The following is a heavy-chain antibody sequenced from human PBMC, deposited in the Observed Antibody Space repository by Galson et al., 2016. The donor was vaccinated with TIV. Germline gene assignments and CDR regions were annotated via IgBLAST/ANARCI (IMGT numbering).Heavy chain of an antibody. CDR2: VWYDGRNQ. D-gene: IGHD6-6*01. CDR1: GFTFSGHD. V-gene: IGHV3-33*01. J-gene: IGHJ4*02. Sequence: SLRLSCAASGFTFSGHDMHWVRQAPGKGLEWVAVVWYDGRNQYYSDSVKGRFTVSRDNSKNTLYLQIHTLRAEDSAVYYCARQWTTRSLAARAFDDWGQGTQVTVSS. CDR3: ARQWTTRSLAARAFDD.